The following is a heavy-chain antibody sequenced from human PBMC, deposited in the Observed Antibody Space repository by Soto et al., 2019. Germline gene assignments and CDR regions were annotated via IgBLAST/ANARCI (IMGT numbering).Heavy chain of an antibody. V-gene: IGHV4-4*02. CDR2: IYHNENT. J-gene: IGHJ3*02. Sequence: SETLSLTCSVFGGAISNSHWWSWVRQPPGKALEWIAEIYHNENTNYNPSLKSRVAISVDKSKNQFSLNLISVIAADTAMYYCAGDPVAASGTAFNIWGQGTKVTVSS. CDR1: GGAISNSHW. CDR3: AGDPVAASGTAFNI. D-gene: IGHD6-13*01.